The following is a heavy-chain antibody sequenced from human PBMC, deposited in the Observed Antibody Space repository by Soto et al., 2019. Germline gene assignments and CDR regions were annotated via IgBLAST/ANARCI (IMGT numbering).Heavy chain of an antibody. Sequence: QVQLVQSGAEVKKPGSSVKVSCKASGGTFSGYAISWVRQAPGQGLEWMGGIIPIFGTANYAQKFQGRVTITADESTSTAYMELSSLRSEDTAVYYCASSTLGYCTNGVCYAPFDYWGQGTLVTVSS. CDR2: IIPIFGTA. CDR3: ASSTLGYCTNGVCYAPFDY. CDR1: GGTFSGYA. J-gene: IGHJ4*02. V-gene: IGHV1-69*01. D-gene: IGHD2-8*01.